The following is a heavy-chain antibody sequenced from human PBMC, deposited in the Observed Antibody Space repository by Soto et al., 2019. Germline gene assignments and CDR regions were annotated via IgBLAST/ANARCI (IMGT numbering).Heavy chain of an antibody. J-gene: IGHJ3*02. V-gene: IGHV4-34*01. Sequence: SETLSLTCAVYGGSFSGYYWSWIRQPPGKGLEWIGEINHSGSTNYNPSLKSRVTISVDTSKNQFSLKLSSVTAADTAVYYCARGRGDGYNWSDAFDIWGQGTMVTVSS. CDR2: INHSGST. CDR1: GGSFSGYY. D-gene: IGHD5-12*01. CDR3: ARGRGDGYNWSDAFDI.